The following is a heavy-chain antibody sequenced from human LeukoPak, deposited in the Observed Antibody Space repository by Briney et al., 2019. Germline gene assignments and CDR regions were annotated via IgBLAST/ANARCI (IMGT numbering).Heavy chain of an antibody. CDR1: GASISSHSYS. D-gene: IGHD2-15*01. V-gene: IGHV4-39*07. CDR2: IYYSGSS. Sequence: SETLSLTCSVSGASISSHSYSWGWTRQPPGKGLEWIGNIYYSGSSYYNPSLKSRVTISIDKSKNHLSLNLTSVTAADTAVYYCARGTPNLLPLVMAFRDPFDPWGQGTLVAVSS. J-gene: IGHJ5*02. CDR3: ARGTPNLLPLVMAFRDPFDP.